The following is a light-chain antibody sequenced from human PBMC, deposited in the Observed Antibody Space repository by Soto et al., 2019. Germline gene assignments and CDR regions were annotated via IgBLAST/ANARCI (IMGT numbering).Light chain of an antibody. CDR2: GAS. CDR1: QSVSNSY. J-gene: IGKJ1*01. Sequence: EIVLTQSPGTLSLSPGERATLSCRASQSVSNSYLAWYQQNPGRAPRLLIYGASSRATDIPDRFSGSGSGTDFTLTISRLEPVDSAVYYCQQYGSSPTTFGQGTKVELK. V-gene: IGKV3-20*01. CDR3: QQYGSSPTT.